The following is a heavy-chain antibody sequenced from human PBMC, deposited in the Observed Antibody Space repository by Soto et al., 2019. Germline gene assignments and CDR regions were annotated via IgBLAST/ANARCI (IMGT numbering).Heavy chain of an antibody. V-gene: IGHV3-23*01. CDR1: GFTFSSYA. CDR3: XXXXXXXXXXLGDYFDY. J-gene: IGHJ4*02. CDR2: ISGSGGST. Sequence: EVQLLESGGGLVQPGGSLRLSCAASGFTFSSYAMSWVRQAPGKGLEWVSAISGSGGSTYYADSVKGRFTISRDNSKNXXXXXXXXXXXXXXXXXXXXXXXXXXXXXLGDYFDYWGQGTLVTVSS. D-gene: IGHD7-27*01.